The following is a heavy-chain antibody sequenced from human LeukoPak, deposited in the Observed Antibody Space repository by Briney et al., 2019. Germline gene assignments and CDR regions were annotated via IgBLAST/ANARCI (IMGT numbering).Heavy chain of an antibody. D-gene: IGHD3-10*01. CDR3: ARDKGSGSYYQFDP. CDR2: ISSSSSYI. CDR1: GFTFSSYS. V-gene: IGHV3-21*01. J-gene: IGHJ5*02. Sequence: GGSLRLSCAASGFTFSSYSMNWVRQAPGKGLEWVPSISSSSSYIYYADSVKGQFTISRDNAKNSLYLQMNSLRAEDTAVYYCARDKGSGSYYQFDPWGQGTLVTVSS.